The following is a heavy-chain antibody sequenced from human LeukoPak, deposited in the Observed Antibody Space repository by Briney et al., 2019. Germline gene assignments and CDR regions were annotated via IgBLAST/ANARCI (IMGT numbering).Heavy chain of an antibody. CDR2: TNTDGSST. CDR3: VPTDSSGLD. D-gene: IGHD3-22*01. V-gene: IGHV3-74*01. CDR1: GFTFSHYW. J-gene: IGHJ4*02. Sequence: GGSLRLSCEASGFTFSHYWMHWVRQAPGKGLVWVSRTNTDGSSTNYVDSVKGRFTISRDNAKNTMSLQMNSLRAEDTAVYYCVPTDSSGLDWGQGTLVTVSS.